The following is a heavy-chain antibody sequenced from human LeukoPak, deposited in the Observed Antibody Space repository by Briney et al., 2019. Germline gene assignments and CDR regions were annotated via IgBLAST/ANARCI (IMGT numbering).Heavy chain of an antibody. D-gene: IGHD3-22*01. V-gene: IGHV1-69*13. J-gene: IGHJ3*02. CDR3: ARVVDSSGPPDAFDI. Sequence: ASVKVSCKASGGTFSSYAISWVRQAPGQGLEWMRGIIPIFGTANYAQKFQGRVTITADESTSTAYMELSSLRSEDTAVYYCARVVDSSGPPDAFDIWGQGTMVTVSS. CDR2: IIPIFGTA. CDR1: GGTFSSYA.